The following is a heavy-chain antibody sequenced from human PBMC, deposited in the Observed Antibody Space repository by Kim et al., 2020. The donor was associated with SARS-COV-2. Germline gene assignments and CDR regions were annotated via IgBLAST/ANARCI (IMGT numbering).Heavy chain of an antibody. J-gene: IGHJ4*02. CDR3: ANSPYNWNYYHY. V-gene: IGHV3-23*03. Sequence: GGSLRLSCAASGLTFSSHAMSWVRQAPGKGLQWVSVIYTGGSSTYYSDSVKGRFTISRDDSKNTLYLQMNGLSAEDTAVYFCANSPYNWNYYHYWGQGTLVTVSS. D-gene: IGHD1-20*01. CDR2: IYTGGSST. CDR1: GLTFSSHA.